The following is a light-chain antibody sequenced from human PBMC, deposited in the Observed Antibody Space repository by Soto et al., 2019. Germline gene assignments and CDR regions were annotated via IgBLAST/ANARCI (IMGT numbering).Light chain of an antibody. CDR2: EVS. Sequence: QSVLTQPASVSGSPGQSITISCTGTSSDVGAYDYVSWYQQHPDKAPKLMIYEVSNRPSGVSNRFSGSKSVNTATLTISGLQADDEADYYCRSYTSSSTRVFRTGTKVTVL. CDR1: SSDVGAYDY. CDR3: RSYTSSSTRV. V-gene: IGLV2-14*03. J-gene: IGLJ1*01.